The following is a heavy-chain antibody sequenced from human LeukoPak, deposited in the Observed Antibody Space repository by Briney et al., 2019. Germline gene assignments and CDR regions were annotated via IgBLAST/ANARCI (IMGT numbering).Heavy chain of an antibody. J-gene: IGHJ4*02. CDR1: GGSVNSEDHF. D-gene: IGHD5-12*01. V-gene: IGHV4-61*02. CDR3: ARTSGYESVHGDYDRRFDY. CDR2: IYVHGGT. Sequence: SETLSLTCTVSGGSVNSEDHFWTWIRQPAGKALDWIGRIYVHGGTDYSPSLKSRVTISLDTAKNQFSLKLNSVTAADTAVYFCARTSGYESVHGDYDRRFDYWGQGTLVTVSS.